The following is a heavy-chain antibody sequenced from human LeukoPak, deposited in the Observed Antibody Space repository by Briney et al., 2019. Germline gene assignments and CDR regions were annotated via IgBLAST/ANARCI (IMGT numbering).Heavy chain of an antibody. Sequence: GGSLRLSCAAYDFIFSNYWMSWVRQAPGKGLEWVANIKQDGSEKYYVNSVKGRFTISRDNAKNSLYLQMNSLRAEDTAIYYCAREDDWNYEDYWGQGTLVTVSS. V-gene: IGHV3-7*01. CDR3: AREDDWNYEDY. CDR2: IKQDGSEK. D-gene: IGHD1-7*01. CDR1: DFIFSNYW. J-gene: IGHJ4*02.